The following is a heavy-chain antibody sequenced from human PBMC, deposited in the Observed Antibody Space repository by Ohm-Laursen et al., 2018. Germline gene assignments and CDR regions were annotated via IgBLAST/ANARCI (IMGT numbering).Heavy chain of an antibody. CDR1: GFTFSSYA. J-gene: IGHJ3*02. V-gene: IGHV3-23*01. CDR3: ASLGYCSGGSCLWAFDI. D-gene: IGHD2-15*01. Sequence: SLRLSCAASGFTFSSYAMSWVRQAPGKGLEWVSAISGRGGSTYYADSVKGRFTISRDNSKNTLFLQMSSLRAEDTAVYYCASLGYCSGGSCLWAFDIWGQGTMVTVSS. CDR2: ISGRGGST.